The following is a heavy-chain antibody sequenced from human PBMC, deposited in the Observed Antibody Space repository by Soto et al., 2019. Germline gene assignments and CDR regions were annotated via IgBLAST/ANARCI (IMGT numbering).Heavy chain of an antibody. CDR3: ARPLTGYYYYGMDV. CDR2: IIPIFCTA. J-gene: IGHJ6*02. Sequence: SVKVSCKASGGTFSSYAISWVRQAPGQGLEWMGGIIPIFCTANYAQKFQGRVTITADESTSTAYMELSSLRSEDTAVYYCARPLTGYYYYGMDVWGQGTTVTVSS. CDR1: GGTFSSYA. V-gene: IGHV1-69*13.